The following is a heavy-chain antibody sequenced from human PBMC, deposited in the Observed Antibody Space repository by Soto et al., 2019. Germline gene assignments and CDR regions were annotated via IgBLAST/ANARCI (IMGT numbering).Heavy chain of an antibody. CDR1: GFICSSYD. V-gene: IGHV3-23*01. J-gene: IGHJ3*02. D-gene: IGHD2-8*01. CDR3: ATATANGGGAFEI. Sequence: GWSLRLSCAVSGFICSSYDMSWVRQAPGKGLEWVSTILVGGSTHYEDSVKGRFTISRDTSKNTVYLQMNSLTAGDTAVYYCATATANGGGAFEISGQGKMVTISS. CDR2: ILVGGST.